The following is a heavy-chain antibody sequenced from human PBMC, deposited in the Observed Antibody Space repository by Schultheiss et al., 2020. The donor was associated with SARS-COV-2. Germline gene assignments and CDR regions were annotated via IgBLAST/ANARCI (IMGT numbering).Heavy chain of an antibody. CDR1: GGSISSGGYY. D-gene: IGHD3-9*01. CDR3: AREGGRYFDWLPRHYGMDV. J-gene: IGHJ6*02. V-gene: IGHV4-31*03. CDR2: IYYSGST. Sequence: SETLSLTCTVSGGSISSGGYYWSWIRQHPGKGLEWIGYIYYSGSTYYNPSLKSRVTISVDTSKNQFSLKLSSVTAADTAVYYCAREGGRYFDWLPRHYGMDVWGQGTTVTVSS.